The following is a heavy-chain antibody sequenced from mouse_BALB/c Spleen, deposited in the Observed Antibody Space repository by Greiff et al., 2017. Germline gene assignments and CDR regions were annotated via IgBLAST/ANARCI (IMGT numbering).Heavy chain of an antibody. CDR1: GYTFTSYY. J-gene: IGHJ2*01. Sequence: QVQLQQSGAELVKPGASVKLSCKASGYTFTSYYMYWVKQRPGQGLEWIGEINPSNGGTNFNEKFKSKATLTVDKSSSTAYMQLSSLTSEDSAVYYCARDGNYFDYWGQGTTLTVSS. D-gene: IGHD2-1*01. CDR3: ARDGNYFDY. V-gene: IGHV1S81*02. CDR2: INPSNGGT.